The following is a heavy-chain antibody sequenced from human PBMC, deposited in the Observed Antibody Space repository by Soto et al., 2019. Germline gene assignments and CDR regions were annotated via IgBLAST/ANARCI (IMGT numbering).Heavy chain of an antibody. Sequence: QPGGSLRLSCAASGFSFSSYAMSWVRQAPGKGLEWVSAISGGGYASYHADSVKGRFTISRDNAKNTLYLQINSLRAEDTAVYYCARLYCTGGACPSDYWGQGTLVTVSS. CDR3: ARLYCTGGACPSDY. CDR2: ISGGGYAS. V-gene: IGHV3-23*05. J-gene: IGHJ4*02. CDR1: GFSFSSYA. D-gene: IGHD2-8*02.